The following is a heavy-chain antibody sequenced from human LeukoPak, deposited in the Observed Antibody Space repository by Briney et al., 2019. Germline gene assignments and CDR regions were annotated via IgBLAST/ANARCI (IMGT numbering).Heavy chain of an antibody. J-gene: IGHJ4*02. CDR1: GFTVSNAW. CDR3: ITRRGY. D-gene: IGHD3-10*01. Sequence: GGSLRLSCAASGFTVSNAWMRWVRQAPGKGLEWVGRIKSKFDGGTTDYAAPVKGRFTISRDDSKNTLYLQMNSLKIGDTAVYYCITRRGYWGQGTLVTVSS. CDR2: IKSKFDGGTT. V-gene: IGHV3-15*01.